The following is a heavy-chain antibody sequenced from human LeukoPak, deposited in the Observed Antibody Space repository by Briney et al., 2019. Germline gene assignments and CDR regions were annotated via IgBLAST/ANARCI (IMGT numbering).Heavy chain of an antibody. CDR2: IGNSGDRT. Sequence: GGSLRLSCAASGFTFSSYAMSWVRQAPGKGPEWVSGIGNSGDRTFYADSVKGRFTISRDNSKNTLYLQMNSLRVEDTASYYCAKGGVWGQGIAVTVSS. J-gene: IGHJ6*02. V-gene: IGHV3-23*01. CDR3: AKGGV. CDR1: GFTFSSYA.